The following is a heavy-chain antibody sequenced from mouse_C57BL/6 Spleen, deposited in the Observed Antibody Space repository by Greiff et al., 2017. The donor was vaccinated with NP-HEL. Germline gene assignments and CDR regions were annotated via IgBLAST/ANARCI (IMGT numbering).Heavy chain of an antibody. Sequence: EVRLVESGGDLVKPGGSLKLSCAASGFTFSSYGMSWVRQTPDKRLEWVATISSGGSYTYYPDSVTGRFTISRDNAKNTLYLQMSSLKSEDTAMYYCARPSGAMDYWGQGTSVTVSS. V-gene: IGHV5-6*01. CDR3: ARPSGAMDY. CDR2: ISSGGSYT. J-gene: IGHJ4*01. CDR1: GFTFSSYG.